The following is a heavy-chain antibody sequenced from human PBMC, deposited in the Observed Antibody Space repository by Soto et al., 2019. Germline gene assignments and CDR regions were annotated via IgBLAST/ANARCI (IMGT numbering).Heavy chain of an antibody. J-gene: IGHJ4*02. Sequence: GASVKVSCKASGGTFSSDAISWVRQAPGQGLEWMGGIIPIFGTANYAQKFQGRVTITADESTSTAYMELSSLRSEDTAVYYCARDGIAAAGTEGFDYWGQGTLVTVSS. CDR1: GGTFSSDA. CDR3: ARDGIAAAGTEGFDY. V-gene: IGHV1-69*13. D-gene: IGHD6-13*01. CDR2: IIPIFGTA.